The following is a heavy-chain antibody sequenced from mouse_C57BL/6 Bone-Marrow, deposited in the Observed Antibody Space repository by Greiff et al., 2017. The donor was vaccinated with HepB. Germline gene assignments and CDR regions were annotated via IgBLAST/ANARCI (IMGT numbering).Heavy chain of an antibody. V-gene: IGHV5-6*01. CDR1: GFTFSTSG. J-gene: IGHJ2*01. Sequence: EVQLQESGGDLVKVGGSLKLSCAASGFTFSTSGMSWVRQTPDKRLEWVATINTGGTYTYYADSVKGRFTISKDSAKNTLFLLMSSLKSEDSAIYYCTRDRFDYYFDYWGQGTTLPVSS. D-gene: IGHD2-14*01. CDR2: INTGGTYT. CDR3: TRDRFDYYFDY.